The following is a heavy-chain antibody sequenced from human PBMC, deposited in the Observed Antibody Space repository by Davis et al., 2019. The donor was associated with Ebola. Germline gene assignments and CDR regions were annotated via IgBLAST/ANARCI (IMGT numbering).Heavy chain of an antibody. Sequence: GESLKISCVVSGFTLRNSAMVWVRQAPGKGLQWVASVSYDGNNKFYADSVIGRFTISRDDPKDTLYLQMSSLRVDDTAVYYCATQGGYSNGGHFDFWGRGTLVTVSS. V-gene: IGHV3-30*04. CDR1: GFTLRNSA. CDR2: VSYDGNNK. D-gene: IGHD4-11*01. J-gene: IGHJ4*02. CDR3: ATQGGYSNGGHFDF.